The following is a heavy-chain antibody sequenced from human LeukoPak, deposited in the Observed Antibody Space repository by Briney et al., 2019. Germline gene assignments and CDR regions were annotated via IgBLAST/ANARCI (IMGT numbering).Heavy chain of an antibody. Sequence: GGSLRLSCAASGFTLSNAWMSWVRQAPGKGLEWVGRIKSKTDGGTTDYAAPVKGRFTISRDDSKNTLYLQMNSLKTEDTAVYYCTATIIGVSGGYWGQGTPVTVSS. J-gene: IGHJ4*02. V-gene: IGHV3-15*01. D-gene: IGHD3-3*01. CDR3: TATIIGVSGGY. CDR2: IKSKTDGGTT. CDR1: GFTLSNAW.